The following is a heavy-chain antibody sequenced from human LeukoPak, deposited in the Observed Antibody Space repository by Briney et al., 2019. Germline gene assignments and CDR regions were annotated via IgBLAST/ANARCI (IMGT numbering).Heavy chain of an antibody. J-gene: IGHJ4*02. CDR3: ARVRAVAGTPIDY. CDR1: GFTFSSYA. D-gene: IGHD6-19*01. CDR2: ISYDGSNK. Sequence: GGSLRLSCAASGFTFSSYAMHWVRQAPGKGLEWVAVISYDGSNKYYADSVKGRFTISRDNSKNTPYLQMNSLRAEDTAAYYCARVRAVAGTPIDYWGQGTLVTVSS. V-gene: IGHV3-30-3*01.